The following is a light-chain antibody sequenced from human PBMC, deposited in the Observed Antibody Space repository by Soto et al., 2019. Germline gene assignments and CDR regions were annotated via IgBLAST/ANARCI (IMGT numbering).Light chain of an antibody. CDR1: QSVSSNY. CDR3: HQYGSSPGT. V-gene: IGKV3-20*01. CDR2: GAS. J-gene: IGKJ1*01. Sequence: EIVLTQSPGTLSLSPGERATLSCRASQSVSSNYLAWYQQKPGQAPRLLSYGASRRATGIPDRFSGSGSETDFTLTISRLEPEDFAVYSCHQYGSSPGTFGQGTKVEIK.